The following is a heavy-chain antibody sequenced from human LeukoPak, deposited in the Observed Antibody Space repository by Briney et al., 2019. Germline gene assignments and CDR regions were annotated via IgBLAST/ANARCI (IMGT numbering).Heavy chain of an antibody. Sequence: SETLSLTCTVSGYSISSGYYWGWIRQPPGKGLERIGSIYHSGSTYYNPSLKSRVTISVDTSKNQFPLKLSSVTAADTAVYYCASHIEGYCSGGSCYGSFDYWGQGTLVTVSS. V-gene: IGHV4-38-2*02. J-gene: IGHJ4*02. CDR2: IYHSGST. CDR1: GYSISSGYY. D-gene: IGHD2-15*01. CDR3: ASHIEGYCSGGSCYGSFDY.